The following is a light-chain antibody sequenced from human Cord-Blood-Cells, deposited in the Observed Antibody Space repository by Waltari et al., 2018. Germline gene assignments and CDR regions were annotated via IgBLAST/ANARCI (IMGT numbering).Light chain of an antibody. CDR3: QSADSSGTWV. Sequence: SYELTQPPSVSVSPGQTARSTCSGDALPKQYAYWYQQKPGQAPVLVIYKDSARPSGIPERFSGSSSGKTVTLTISGVQAEDEADYYCQSADSSGTWVFGGGTKLTVL. V-gene: IGLV3-25*03. CDR1: ALPKQY. J-gene: IGLJ3*02. CDR2: KDS.